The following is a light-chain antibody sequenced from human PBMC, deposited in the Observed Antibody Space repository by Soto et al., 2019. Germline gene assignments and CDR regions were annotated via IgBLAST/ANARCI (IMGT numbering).Light chain of an antibody. CDR1: SSDVGGYNY. CDR2: DVS. Sequence: QSALTQPRSVSGSPGQSVTISCTGTSSDVGGYNYVSWYQHHPGKAPKLMIYDVSKRPSGVPDRFSGSKSGNTASLTISGLQAEDEAEYHCFSYAGSSTLGVFGGGTKVTVL. CDR3: FSYAGSSTLGV. J-gene: IGLJ2*01. V-gene: IGLV2-11*01.